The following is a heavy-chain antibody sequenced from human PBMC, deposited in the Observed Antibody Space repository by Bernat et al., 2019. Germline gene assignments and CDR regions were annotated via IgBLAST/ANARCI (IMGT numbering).Heavy chain of an antibody. CDR1: GFTFSGYA. V-gene: IGHV3-30-3*01. CDR2: ISYDGGNK. Sequence: QVQLVESGGGVVQPGRSLRISCVASGFTFSGYAIHWVRQAPGKGLEWVAVISYDGGNKYYADSVKGRFIISRDNSKNTLYLQMNSLRAEDTAVYYCVGYNWFDPWGQGTLVTVSS. CDR3: VGYNWFDP. J-gene: IGHJ5*02.